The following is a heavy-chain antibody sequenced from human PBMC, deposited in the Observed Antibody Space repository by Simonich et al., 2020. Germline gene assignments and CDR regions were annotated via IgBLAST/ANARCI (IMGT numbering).Heavy chain of an antibody. J-gene: IGHJ3*02. CDR2: INPNSGGT. Sequence: QVQLVQSGAEVKKPGASVKVSCKASGYTFTGYYMHWVRQAPGQGLEWMGGINPNSGGTNYAQKVQGRVTMTRDTSISTAYMELSRLRSDDTAVYYCARDPVVPAAIRNAFDIWGQGKMVTVSS. CDR1: GYTFTGYY. V-gene: IGHV1-2*02. CDR3: ARDPVVPAAIRNAFDI. D-gene: IGHD2-2*01.